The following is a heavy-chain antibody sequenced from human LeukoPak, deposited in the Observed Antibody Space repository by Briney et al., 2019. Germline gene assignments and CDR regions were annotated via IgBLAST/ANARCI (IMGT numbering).Heavy chain of an antibody. V-gene: IGHV4-39*07. CDR2: IYYSGST. CDR1: GGSISSSSYY. D-gene: IGHD1-26*01. Sequence: SETLSLTCTVSGGSISSSSYYWGWIRQPPGKGLEWIGSIYYSGSTYYNPSLKSRVTISVDTSKYQFSLNLSSVTAADTAVYYCARLAVGSYSQFDYWGQGTLVTVSS. CDR3: ARLAVGSYSQFDY. J-gene: IGHJ4*02.